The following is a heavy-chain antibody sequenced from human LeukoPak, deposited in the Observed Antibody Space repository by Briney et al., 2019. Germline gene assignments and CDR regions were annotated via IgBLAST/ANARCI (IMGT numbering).Heavy chain of an antibody. V-gene: IGHV4-30-4*08. CDR3: ARSQVLWFGELFTFDY. CDR2: IYYSGST. D-gene: IGHD3-10*01. J-gene: IGHJ4*02. Sequence: PSETLSLTCTVSGGSISSSSYYWGWIRQPPGKGLEWIGYIYYSGSTYYNPSLKSRVTISVDTSKNQFSLKLSSVTAADTAVYYCARSQVLWFGELFTFDYWGQGTLVTVSS. CDR1: GGSISSSSYY.